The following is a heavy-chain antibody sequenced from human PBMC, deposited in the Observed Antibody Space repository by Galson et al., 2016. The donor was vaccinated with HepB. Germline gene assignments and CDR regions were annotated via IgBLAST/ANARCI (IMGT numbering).Heavy chain of an antibody. CDR2: ISYGGINK. J-gene: IGHJ5*02. CDR3: ARARASFGVATAYNWFDP. CDR1: GFTFSSYT. Sequence: SLRLSCAASGFTFSSYTFHWVRQAPGKGLEWVAVISYGGINKYYGDSVKGRFTVSRDNSKSTLDLQMNSLRVEDTAVYYCARARASFGVATAYNWFDPWGQGALVTVSS. V-gene: IGHV3-30*04. D-gene: IGHD3-3*01.